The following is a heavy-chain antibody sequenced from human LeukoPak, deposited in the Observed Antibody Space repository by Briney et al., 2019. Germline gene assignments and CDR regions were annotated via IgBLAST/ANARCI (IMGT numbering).Heavy chain of an antibody. D-gene: IGHD3-10*01. Sequence: GGSLRLSCAASGFTFSNYAMSWVRQAPGKGLEWVSSISTGDSTYYANSVKDRFTISRDNSMNTVYLQMKSLRAEDTAVYYCAKVPRGHYFDYWGQGTLVTVSS. J-gene: IGHJ4*02. V-gene: IGHV3-23*01. CDR2: ISTGDST. CDR1: GFTFSNYA. CDR3: AKVPRGHYFDY.